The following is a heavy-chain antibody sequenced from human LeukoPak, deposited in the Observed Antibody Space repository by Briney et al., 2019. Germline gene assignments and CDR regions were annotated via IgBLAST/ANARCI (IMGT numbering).Heavy chain of an antibody. CDR3: ARDGRYDFWSGTNQPYYFDY. Sequence: SQTLSLTCTVSGGSISSGDYYWSWIRQPPGKGLEWIGYIYYSGSTYYNPSLKSRVTISVDTSKNQFSLELSSVTAADTAVYYCARDGRYDFWSGTNQPYYFDYWGQGTLVTVSS. D-gene: IGHD3-3*01. CDR2: IYYSGST. V-gene: IGHV4-30-4*08. CDR1: GGSISSGDYY. J-gene: IGHJ4*02.